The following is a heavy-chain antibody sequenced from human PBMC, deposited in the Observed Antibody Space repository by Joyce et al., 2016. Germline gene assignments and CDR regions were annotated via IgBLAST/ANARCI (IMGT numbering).Heavy chain of an antibody. J-gene: IGHJ3*01. Sequence: QVQLEQSGAEVKKPGASMKISCKASGYTFTSTHMHWVRQAPGQGLQWMGRINPSDGVTSYADRLQGRVTLTRDTSTRTVYMELTSRTFEDTAVYFCARCHSGRNGCLDGFDVWGQGTLVTVSS. CDR1: GYTFTSTH. V-gene: IGHV1-46*01. CDR3: ARCHSGRNGCLDGFDV. CDR2: INPSDGVT. D-gene: IGHD1-14*01.